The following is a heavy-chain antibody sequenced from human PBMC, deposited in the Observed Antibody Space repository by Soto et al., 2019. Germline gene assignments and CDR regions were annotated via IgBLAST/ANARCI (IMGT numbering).Heavy chain of an antibody. CDR1: GYTLTELS. D-gene: IGHD2-15*01. CDR3: AAVNGGPYYMDV. Sequence: PSVKVSCKVSGYTLTELSMHWVRQAPGKGLEWMGGFDPEDGETIYAQKFQGRVTMTEDTSTDTAYMELSSLRSEDTAVYYCAAVNGGPYYMDVWGKGTTVTVSS. J-gene: IGHJ6*03. CDR2: FDPEDGET. V-gene: IGHV1-24*01.